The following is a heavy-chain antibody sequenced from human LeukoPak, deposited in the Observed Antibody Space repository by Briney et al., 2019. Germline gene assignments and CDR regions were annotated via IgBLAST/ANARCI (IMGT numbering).Heavy chain of an antibody. J-gene: IGHJ3*02. V-gene: IGHV3-53*01. CDR1: EFTVSSTY. Sequence: GGSLRLSCAASEFTVSSTYITWLRQAPGKGLEWVSVIYPGGSALYADSVQGRFTISRDISQNIVYLQINNLRAEDTAVYYCARDRRSGSGRAFDIWGQGTTVTVSS. CDR3: ARDRRSGSGRAFDI. D-gene: IGHD3-3*01. CDR2: IYPGGSA.